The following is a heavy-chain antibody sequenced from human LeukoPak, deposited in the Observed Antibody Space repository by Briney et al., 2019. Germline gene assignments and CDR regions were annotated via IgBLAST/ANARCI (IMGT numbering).Heavy chain of an antibody. CDR3: ANEYSSSSGRSFQH. CDR2: ISSSGSTI. V-gene: IGHV3-11*04. CDR1: GFTFSDYY. J-gene: IGHJ1*01. D-gene: IGHD6-6*01. Sequence: GGSLRLSCAASGFTFSDYYMSWIRQAPGKGLEWVSYISSSGSTIYYADSVKGRFTISRDNAKNSLYLQMNSLRAEDTAVYYCANEYSSSSGRSFQHWGQGTLVTVSS.